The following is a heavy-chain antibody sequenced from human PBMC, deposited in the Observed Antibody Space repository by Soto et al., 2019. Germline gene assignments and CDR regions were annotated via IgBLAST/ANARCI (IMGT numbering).Heavy chain of an antibody. CDR2: INPSGGST. J-gene: IGHJ6*02. V-gene: IGHV1-46*01. D-gene: IGHD3-9*01. CDR3: AREVYDILTGYYPNYYYGMDV. Sequence: ASVKVSCKASGYTFTSYYMHWVRQAPGQGLEWMGIINPSGGSTSYAQKFQGRVTMTRDTSTSTVYMELSSLRSEDTAVYYCAREVYDILTGYYPNYYYGMDVWGQLTTVTVSS. CDR1: GYTFTSYY.